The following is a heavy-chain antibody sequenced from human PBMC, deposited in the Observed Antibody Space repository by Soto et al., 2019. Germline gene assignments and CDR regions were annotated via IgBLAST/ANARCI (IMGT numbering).Heavy chain of an antibody. V-gene: IGHV4-59*01. CDR1: GGSISSYY. J-gene: IGHJ4*02. D-gene: IGHD3-10*01. Sequence: QVQLQASGPGLVKPSETLSLTCPVSGGSISSYYWSWIRQPPGKGLEWIGYIYHRGTTNYSPSLKSRVTIKADLSKNQFSLKLSSVTAADTAVYYCARAIRRGGGFDYWGQGPLVTVSS. CDR2: IYHRGTT. CDR3: ARAIRRGGGFDY.